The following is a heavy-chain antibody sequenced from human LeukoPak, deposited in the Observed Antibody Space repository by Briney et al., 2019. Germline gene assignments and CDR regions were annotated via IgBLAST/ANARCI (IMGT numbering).Heavy chain of an antibody. V-gene: IGHV1-2*02. Sequence: ASVKVSCKASGYTFTGYYMHWVRQAPGQGLEWMGWINPNSGGTNSAQKFQGRVTMTRDTSISTAYMELSRLRSDETAVYYCARGYCSGGDCYEFDYWGQGTLVTVSS. CDR3: ARGYCSGGDCYEFDY. CDR1: GYTFTGYY. D-gene: IGHD2-15*01. J-gene: IGHJ4*02. CDR2: INPNSGGT.